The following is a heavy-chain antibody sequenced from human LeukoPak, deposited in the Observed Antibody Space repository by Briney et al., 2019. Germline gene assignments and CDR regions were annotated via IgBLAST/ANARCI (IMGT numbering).Heavy chain of an antibody. Sequence: SETLSLTCTVSGGSISSSSYYWGWIRQPPGKGLEWIGSIYYSGSTYYNPSLKSRVTISVDTSKNQFSLKLSSVTAADTAVYYCARLERWRPAIDYWGQGTLVTVSS. D-gene: IGHD2-21*02. CDR1: GGSISSSSYY. CDR2: IYYSGST. CDR3: ARLERWRPAIDY. V-gene: IGHV4-39*01. J-gene: IGHJ4*02.